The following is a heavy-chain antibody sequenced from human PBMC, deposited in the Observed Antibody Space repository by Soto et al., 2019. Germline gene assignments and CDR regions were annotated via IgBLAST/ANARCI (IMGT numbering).Heavy chain of an antibody. D-gene: IGHD7-27*01. V-gene: IGHV4-59*08. CDR2: VYYGGST. J-gene: IGHJ4*02. CDR3: AKNWNWGSLVH. Sequence: QVHLQESGPGLGKPSETLSLTCTVSGDSISTDYWSWIRQSPGKGLEWIGFVYYGGSTNYNPSLKSRVTISVDTPMTQFSLKLSSVTAADTAVYYCAKNWNWGSLVHWGQGTLVTVSS. CDR1: GDSISTDY.